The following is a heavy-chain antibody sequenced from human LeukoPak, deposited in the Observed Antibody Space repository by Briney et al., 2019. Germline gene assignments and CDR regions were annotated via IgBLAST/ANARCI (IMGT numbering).Heavy chain of an antibody. CDR1: GFTFSSYG. CDR3: AKRASSGSYWDSYYYYYMDV. CDR2: IRYDGSNK. Sequence: PGGSLRLSCAASGFTFSSYGMSWVRQAPGKGLEWVAFIRYDGSNKYYADSVKGRFTISRDNSKNTLYLQMNSLRAEDTAVYYCAKRASSGSYWDSYYYYYMDVWGKGTTVTVSS. V-gene: IGHV3-30*02. J-gene: IGHJ6*03. D-gene: IGHD1-26*01.